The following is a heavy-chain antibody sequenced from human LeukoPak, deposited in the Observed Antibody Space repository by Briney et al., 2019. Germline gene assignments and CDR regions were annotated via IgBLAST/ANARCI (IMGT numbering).Heavy chain of an antibody. CDR3: AKDADSSSWYGREDY. V-gene: IGHV3-11*06. Sequence: GGSLRLSCAASGFTFSDYYMSWIRQAPGKGLEWVSYISSSSSYTNYADSVKGRFTISRDNAKNSLYLQMNSLRAEDTAVYYCAKDADSSSWYGREDYWGQGTLVTVSS. J-gene: IGHJ4*02. CDR1: GFTFSDYY. D-gene: IGHD6-13*01. CDR2: ISSSSSYT.